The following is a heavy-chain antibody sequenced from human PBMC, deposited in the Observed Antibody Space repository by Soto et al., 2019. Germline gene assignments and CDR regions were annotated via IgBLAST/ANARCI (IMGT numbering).Heavy chain of an antibody. CDR2: ISAYNGNT. J-gene: IGHJ6*03. CDR3: ARTMVRGVMTLQHYYYMDV. V-gene: IGHV1-18*01. CDR1: GYTFTSYG. D-gene: IGHD3-10*01. Sequence: GASVKVSCKASGYTFTSYGISWVRQAPGQGLEWMGWISAYNGNTNYAQKLQGRVTMTTDTSTSTAYMELRSLRSDDTAVYYCARTMVRGVMTLQHYYYMDVWGKGTTVTVSS.